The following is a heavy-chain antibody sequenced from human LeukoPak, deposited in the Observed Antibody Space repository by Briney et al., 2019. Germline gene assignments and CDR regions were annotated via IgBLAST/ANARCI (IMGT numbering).Heavy chain of an antibody. Sequence: ASVKVSCKASGYTFSGYYMNWVRQAPGQGLEWMGWINPNTGGTKYAQKFQGRVTMTRDRSISTAYMDLSSLRSDDTAVYYCARVGSYGDFPDALEIWGQGTVVTVSS. D-gene: IGHD4-17*01. CDR2: INPNTGGT. CDR1: GYTFSGYY. V-gene: IGHV1-2*02. CDR3: ARVGSYGDFPDALEI. J-gene: IGHJ3*02.